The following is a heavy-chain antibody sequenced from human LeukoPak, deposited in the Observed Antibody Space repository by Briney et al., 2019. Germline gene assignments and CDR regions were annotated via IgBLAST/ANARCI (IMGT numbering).Heavy chain of an antibody. Sequence: GGSLRLSCAASGFTFSSYAMSWVRQAPGKGLEWVSAISGSGGSTYYADSVKDRFTISRDNSKNTLYLQMNSLRAEDTAVYYCAKGPRVIDYFDYWGQGTLVTVSS. V-gene: IGHV3-23*01. CDR1: GFTFSSYA. CDR2: ISGSGGST. CDR3: AKGPRVIDYFDY. D-gene: IGHD3-16*02. J-gene: IGHJ4*02.